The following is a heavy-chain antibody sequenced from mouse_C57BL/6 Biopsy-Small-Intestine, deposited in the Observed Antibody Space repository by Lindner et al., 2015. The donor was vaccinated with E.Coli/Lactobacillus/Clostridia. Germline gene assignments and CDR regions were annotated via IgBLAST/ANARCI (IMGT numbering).Heavy chain of an antibody. J-gene: IGHJ4*01. Sequence: SVKVSCKASGYTFTSYAMHWVRQAPGQRLEWMAWISADSVNTKYSQKFRGRVTITRDTSASTAYMELSSLRSEDTAVYYCARDYSGTAVHFDYWGQGTLVTVSS. V-gene: IGHV1-66*01. D-gene: IGHD3-3*01. CDR3: ARDYSGTAVHFDY. CDR2: ISADSVNT. CDR1: GYTFTSYA.